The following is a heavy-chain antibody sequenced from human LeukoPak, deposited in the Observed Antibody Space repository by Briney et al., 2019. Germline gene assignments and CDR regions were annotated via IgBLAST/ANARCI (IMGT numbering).Heavy chain of an antibody. V-gene: IGHV1-69-2*01. CDR2: VDLEDGET. CDR3: ATYYGSGSYARYYFDY. CDR1: GYTFTDYY. J-gene: IGHJ4*02. D-gene: IGHD3-10*01. Sequence: ASVKVSCKVSGYTFTDYYMHWMQQAPGKGLGRMGLVDLEDGETIYAEKFQDRVTITADTSTDTAYMELSSLRSEDTAVYYCATYYGSGSYARYYFDYWGQGTLVTVSS.